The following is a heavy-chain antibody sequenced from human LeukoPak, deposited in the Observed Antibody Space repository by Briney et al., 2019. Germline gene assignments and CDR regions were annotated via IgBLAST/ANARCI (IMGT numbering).Heavy chain of an antibody. J-gene: IGHJ4*02. Sequence: SETLSLTCNVSGGXISRGDYYWSWIRQPPGKGLEWIGYIYYTGSTDYNPSLKSRVTISVDTSKNQFSLKLSSVTAADTAVYYCARAHYFDYWGQGTLVTVSS. CDR1: GGXISRGDYY. CDR2: IYYTGST. V-gene: IGHV4-30-4*01. CDR3: ARAHYFDY.